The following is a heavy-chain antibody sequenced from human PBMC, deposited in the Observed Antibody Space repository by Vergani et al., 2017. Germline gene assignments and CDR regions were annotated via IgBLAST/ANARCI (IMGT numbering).Heavy chain of an antibody. V-gene: IGHV1-18*01. J-gene: IGHJ6*02. Sequence: QVQLVQSGAEVKKPGASVKVSCKTSGYTFTNYGISWVRQAPGQGLEWMGWISAYNGDTKYAQKLQGRVTMTTDTSTSTAYMELRSLRSDDTAVYYCARDHKIGLYGSGSYYYYYYGMDVWGQXP. D-gene: IGHD3-10*01. CDR2: ISAYNGDT. CDR1: GYTFTNYG. CDR3: ARDHKIGLYGSGSYYYYYYGMDV.